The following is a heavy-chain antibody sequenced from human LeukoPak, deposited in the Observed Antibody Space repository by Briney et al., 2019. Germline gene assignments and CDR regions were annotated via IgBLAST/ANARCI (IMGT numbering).Heavy chain of an antibody. Sequence: PSETLSLTCTVSGGSISSYYWSWIRQPPGKGLEWTGSIYYSGSTYYNPSLKSRVTISVDTSKNQFSLKLSSVTAADTAVYYCARLTRFRDGYNPPLGYWGQGTLVTVSS. D-gene: IGHD5-24*01. CDR2: IYYSGST. V-gene: IGHV4-39*01. CDR3: ARLTRFRDGYNPPLGY. CDR1: GGSISSYY. J-gene: IGHJ4*02.